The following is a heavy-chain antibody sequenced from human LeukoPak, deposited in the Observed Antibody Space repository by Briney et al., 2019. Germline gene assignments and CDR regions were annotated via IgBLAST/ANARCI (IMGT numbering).Heavy chain of an antibody. CDR3: ARQDYGSGSYYFDY. CDR1: GYSFTSYW. CDR2: IYPGDSDT. D-gene: IGHD3-10*01. J-gene: IGHJ4*02. V-gene: IGHV5-51*01. Sequence: GESLKISFKGSGYSFTSYWIGWVRQMPGKGVEWMGIIYPGDSDTRYSPSFQGQFTISADKSISTAYLQWSSLKASATAMYYCARQDYGSGSYYFDYWGQGTLDTVSS.